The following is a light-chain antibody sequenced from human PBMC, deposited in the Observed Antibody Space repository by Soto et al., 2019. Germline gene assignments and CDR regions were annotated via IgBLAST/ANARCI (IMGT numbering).Light chain of an antibody. V-gene: IGLV1-44*01. J-gene: IGLJ2*01. CDR1: SSNVGSNP. CDR3: AAWDDSLNALV. CDR2: SVN. Sequence: QSVLTQPPSASGTPGQRVTISCSGSSSNVGSNPVDWYQQIPGTAPKVLIYSVNQRPAGVPDRFSGSKSGTSASLAINGLHSEDGSNYYCAAWDDSLNALVFGGGTKLTVL.